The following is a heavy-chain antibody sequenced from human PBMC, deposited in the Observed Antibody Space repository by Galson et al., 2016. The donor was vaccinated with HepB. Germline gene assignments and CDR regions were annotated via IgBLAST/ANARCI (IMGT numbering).Heavy chain of an antibody. J-gene: IGHJ6*02. CDR3: ATLGGNSYHSLDV. CDR1: ASSLPNYA. Sequence: SVKVSCKASASSLPNYAITWVRQAPGQGLEWLGWISAYNDVTNYAQKIQGRVTMTTDKSTNTAYMELRTLTSDDTAVYYCATLGGNSYHSLDVWGQGTTVIVSS. D-gene: IGHD1-7*01. V-gene: IGHV1-18*01. CDR2: ISAYNDVT.